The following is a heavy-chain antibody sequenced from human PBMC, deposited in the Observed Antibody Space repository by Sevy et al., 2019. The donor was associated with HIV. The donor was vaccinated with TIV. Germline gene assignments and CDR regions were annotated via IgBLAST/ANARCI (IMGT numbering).Heavy chain of an antibody. D-gene: IGHD6-13*01. Sequence: GGSLRLSCSTSGFNLGDYAMSWVRQSPGKGLEWVSVISYDGSNKEYADSVKGRFTISRDNAKNTLYLQMNSPRPEDTAVYYCARVPGAVIAAGPYHFDYWGQGTLVTVSS. CDR1: GFNLGDYA. V-gene: IGHV3-30*04. CDR2: ISYDGSNK. J-gene: IGHJ4*02. CDR3: ARVPGAVIAAGPYHFDY.